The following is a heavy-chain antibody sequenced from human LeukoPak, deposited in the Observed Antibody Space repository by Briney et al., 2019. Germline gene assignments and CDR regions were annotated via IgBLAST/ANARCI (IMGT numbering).Heavy chain of an antibody. V-gene: IGHV3-74*01. D-gene: IGHD4-23*01. CDR2: SNSDGSTT. J-gene: IGHJ3*02. CDR3: ARDLKGPVNDVFDI. CDR1: GFTFRTYR. Sequence: TGGSLRLSCAASGFTFRTYRMHWVRQAPGKGLVWVSHSNSDGSTTSYADSVKGRFTISRDNAKNTLYLQMNSLRAEDTAVYYCARDLKGPVNDVFDIWGQGTMVTVSS.